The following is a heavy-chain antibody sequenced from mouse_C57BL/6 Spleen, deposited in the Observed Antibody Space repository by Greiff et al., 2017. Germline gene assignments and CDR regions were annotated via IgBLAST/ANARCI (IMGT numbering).Heavy chain of an antibody. D-gene: IGHD2-3*01. V-gene: IGHV1-64*01. CDR1: GYTFTSYW. J-gene: IGHJ2*01. Sequence: QVQLQQPGAELVKPGASVKLSCKASGYTFTSYWMHWVKQRPGQRLEWIGMIHPNSGSTNYNEKFKSKATLTVDKSSSTAYMQLSSLTSEDSALYYCARYPFYDYYFDYWGQGTTLTVSS. CDR3: ARYPFYDYYFDY. CDR2: IHPNSGST.